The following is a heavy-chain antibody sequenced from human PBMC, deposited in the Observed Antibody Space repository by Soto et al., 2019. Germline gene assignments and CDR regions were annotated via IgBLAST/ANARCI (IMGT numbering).Heavy chain of an antibody. CDR3: ARQRTTVVTQAYFDH. CDR2: IYYSGRS. J-gene: IGHJ4*02. V-gene: IGHV4-39*01. D-gene: IGHD4-17*01. CDR1: GGSISGGGFS. Sequence: PSETLSLTCAVSGGSISGGGFSWGWIRQPPGKGLEWIGGIYYSGRSYYNPSLKSRVTMSVDTSKNQFSLTLNSVTAADAAVYYCARQRTTVVTQAYFDHWGQGTLVTVSS.